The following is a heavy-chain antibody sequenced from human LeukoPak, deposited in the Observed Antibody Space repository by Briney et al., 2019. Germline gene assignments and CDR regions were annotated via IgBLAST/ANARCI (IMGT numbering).Heavy chain of an antibody. CDR1: GYTFTGYY. CDR3: ARGQVPRSRRVNYSFDY. Sequence: ASVKVSCKASGYTFTGYYMHWVRQATGQGLEWMGWMNPNSGNTGYAQKFQGRVTITRNTSISTAYMELSSLRSEDTAVYYCARGQVPRSRRVNYSFDYWGQGTLVTVSS. V-gene: IGHV1-8*03. D-gene: IGHD1-7*01. CDR2: MNPNSGNT. J-gene: IGHJ4*02.